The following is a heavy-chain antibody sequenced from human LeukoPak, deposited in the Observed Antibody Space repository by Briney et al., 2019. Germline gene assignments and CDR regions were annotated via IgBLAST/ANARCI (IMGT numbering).Heavy chain of an antibody. J-gene: IGHJ4*02. Sequence: GGSLRLSCAASGFTFSSYSMNWVRQAPGKGLEWVSSISSSSSYIYYADSVKGRFTISRDNSKNTLYLQMNSLRAEDTAVYYCARVGLNYYDSSGYFDYWGQGTLVTVSS. CDR2: ISSSSSYI. V-gene: IGHV3-21*01. D-gene: IGHD3-22*01. CDR3: ARVGLNYYDSSGYFDY. CDR1: GFTFSSYS.